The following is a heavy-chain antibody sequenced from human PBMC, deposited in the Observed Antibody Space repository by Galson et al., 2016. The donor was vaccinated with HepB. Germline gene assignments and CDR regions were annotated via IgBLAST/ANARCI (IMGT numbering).Heavy chain of an antibody. D-gene: IGHD6-19*01. CDR2: ISSRSSTI. CDR1: GFTFSDYY. CDR3: VKGAGTIDY. J-gene: IGHJ4*02. V-gene: IGHV3-11*04. Sequence: SLRLSCAASGFTFSDYYMNWIRQAPGKGLEWISYISSRSSTIYYADSVKGRFTISRDNAKNSLYLQMNSLRDEDTAVYYCVKGAGTIDYWGQGTLVTVSS.